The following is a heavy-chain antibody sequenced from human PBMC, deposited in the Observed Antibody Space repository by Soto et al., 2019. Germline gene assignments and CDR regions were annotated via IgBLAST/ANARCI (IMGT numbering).Heavy chain of an antibody. V-gene: IGHV3-15*07. CDR2: IKSKTDGWTT. J-gene: IGHJ4*02. D-gene: IGHD3-3*01. CDR3: TTDGVRFWDWLLDFDN. Sequence: GGSLRLSCVASGFTFSNAWMNWVRQAPVNGLEFVGRIKSKTDGWTTDYSAPVKGIFTISIDYSKNTLYLQVNSLKTKDTAVYXCTTDGVRFWDWLLDFDNWGKGTLVTVAT. CDR1: GFTFSNAW.